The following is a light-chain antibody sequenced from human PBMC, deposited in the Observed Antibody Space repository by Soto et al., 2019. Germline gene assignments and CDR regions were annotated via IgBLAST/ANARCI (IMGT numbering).Light chain of an antibody. J-gene: IGLJ1*01. Sequence: QSVLTQPPSVSVAPGQRVTISCTGSSSNIGAGYDVHWYQQLPGTAPKLLIYGNSNRPSGVPDRFSGSILGNKAALTITGAQADDESAYYCMLCVGNGIYVFGAGTKLTVL. CDR1: SSNIGAGYD. V-gene: IGLV1-40*01. CDR2: GNS. CDR3: MLCVGNGIYV.